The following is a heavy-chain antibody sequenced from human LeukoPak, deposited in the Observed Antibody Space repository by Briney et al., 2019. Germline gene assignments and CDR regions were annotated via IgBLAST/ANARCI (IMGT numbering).Heavy chain of an antibody. J-gene: IGHJ4*02. CDR3: ARVLRGLYNLGD. CDR1: GFSLSISG. D-gene: IGHD3-10*01. CDR2: ISSSSDLM. V-gene: IGHV3-48*02. Sequence: GGSLRLSCEASGFSLSISGMNWVRQAPGKGLEWVPYISSSSDLMSYVASVKGRFTVSRDNAKNSLFLQMNSLRDEDTAVYYCARVLRGLYNLGDWGQGTLVTVSS.